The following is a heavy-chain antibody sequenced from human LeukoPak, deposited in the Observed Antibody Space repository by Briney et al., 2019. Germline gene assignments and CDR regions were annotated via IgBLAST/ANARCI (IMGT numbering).Heavy chain of an antibody. CDR2: IKSRPDGGTT. CDR1: GFTFTNAW. V-gene: IGHV3-15*01. CDR3: ITVYDSVAN. D-gene: IGHD5-12*01. Sequence: GGSLRLSCAASGFTFTNAWMDWVRQAPGKGLEWVGRIKSRPDGGTTDYAAPVKGRFTISRDDSKNTLYMHMNSLKTEDTAVYYCITVYDSVANWGQGTLVTVSS. J-gene: IGHJ4*02.